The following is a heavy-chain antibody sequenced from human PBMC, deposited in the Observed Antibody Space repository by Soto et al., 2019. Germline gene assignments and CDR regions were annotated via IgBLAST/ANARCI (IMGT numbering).Heavy chain of an antibody. CDR2: ISYDGNNK. D-gene: IGHD1-1*01. CDR1: GFTFSTYG. CDR3: AKSVYNWNDGFFDY. J-gene: IGHJ4*02. Sequence: QVQLVESGGGVVQPGRSLRLSCAASGFTFSTYGMHWVRQAPGKGLEWVAVISYDGNNKYYADSVKGRFTISRDNSKNTLYLQMSSLRAEDMAVYYCAKSVYNWNDGFFDYWGQGTLVTVSS. V-gene: IGHV3-30*18.